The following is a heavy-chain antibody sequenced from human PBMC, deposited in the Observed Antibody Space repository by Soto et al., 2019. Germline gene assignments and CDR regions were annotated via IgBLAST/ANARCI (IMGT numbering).Heavy chain of an antibody. J-gene: IGHJ3*01. D-gene: IGHD2-8*01. V-gene: IGHV3-23*01. CDR3: ARDAIPNNGREDAFDL. Sequence: EVQLLESGGDLVHPGGTLILACVGSGYPFGDYAMRWVSQAPGKGLEWVSAIGPFEAHAPAYAASVKGRFTISRDNSRNILFPQMTKLRAGDTGVYYCARDAIPNNGREDAFDLWVHGTVVTFS. CDR1: GYPFGDYA. CDR2: IGPFEAHAP.